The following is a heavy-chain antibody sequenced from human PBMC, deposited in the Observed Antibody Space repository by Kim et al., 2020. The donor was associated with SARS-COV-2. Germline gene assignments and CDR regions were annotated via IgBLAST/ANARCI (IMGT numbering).Heavy chain of an antibody. V-gene: IGHV3-11*03. CDR3: ARRESRAGYYYALDV. J-gene: IGHJ6*02. D-gene: IGHD6-19*01. CDR1: GFTFSDYY. CDR2: ISSNSGYT. Sequence: GGSLRLSCAASGFTFSDYYMSWIRQAPGKGLEWSSYISSNSGYTNYADSVRGRFTISRDNAKNSLYLEMDSQRAEHTAVYYCARRESRAGYYYALDVWGQGTTVTVSS.